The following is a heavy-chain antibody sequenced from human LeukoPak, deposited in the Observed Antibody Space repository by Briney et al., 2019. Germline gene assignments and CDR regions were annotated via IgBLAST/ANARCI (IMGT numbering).Heavy chain of an antibody. CDR3: ARRSGSYLFYFDY. CDR2: INQDGSEK. J-gene: IGHJ4*02. CDR1: GFNFSNYW. V-gene: IGHV3-7*04. Sequence: GGSLRLSCAASGFNFSNYWMAWVRQAPGKGLEWVANINQDGSEKYYVDSVKGRFTISRDNAKNSLYLQMNSLRAEDTAVYYCARRSGSYLFYFDYWGQGTLVTVSS. D-gene: IGHD1-26*01.